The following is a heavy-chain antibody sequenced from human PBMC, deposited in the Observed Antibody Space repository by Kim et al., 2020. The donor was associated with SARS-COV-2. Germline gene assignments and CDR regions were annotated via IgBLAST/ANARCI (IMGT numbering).Heavy chain of an antibody. CDR3: AKAHYYDSSGYYGDAFDI. Sequence: GGSLRLSCAASGFTFSSYAMSWVRQAPGKGLEWVSAISGSGGSTYYADSVKGRFTISRDNSKNTLYLQMNSLRAEDTAVYYCAKAHYYDSSGYYGDAFDIWGQGTMVTVSS. V-gene: IGHV3-23*01. CDR1: GFTFSSYA. CDR2: ISGSGGST. D-gene: IGHD3-22*01. J-gene: IGHJ3*02.